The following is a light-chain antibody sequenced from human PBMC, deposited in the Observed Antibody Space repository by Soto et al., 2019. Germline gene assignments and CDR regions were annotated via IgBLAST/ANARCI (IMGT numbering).Light chain of an antibody. V-gene: IGLV2-14*01. CDR1: SSDVGGYNY. CDR2: DVS. Sequence: LTQPASVSGSPGQSITISCTGTSSDVGGYNYVSWYQQHPGKAPKLMIYDVSNRPSGVSNRFSGSKSGNTASLTISGLQSEDEADYYCSSYTSSSTYVFGTGTKVTVL. CDR3: SSYTSSSTYV. J-gene: IGLJ1*01.